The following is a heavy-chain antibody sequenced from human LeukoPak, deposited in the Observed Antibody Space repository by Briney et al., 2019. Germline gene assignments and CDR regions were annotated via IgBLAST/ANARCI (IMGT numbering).Heavy chain of an antibody. Sequence: SETLSLTCTVSGGSISSYYWSWIRQPPGKGLEWIWYIYYSGSTNYNPSLKSRVTISVDTSKNQFSLTLSSVTAADTAVYYCARGLMMAVAGRGEFHYWGQGTLVTVSS. J-gene: IGHJ4*01. V-gene: IGHV4-59*01. CDR3: ARGLMMAVAGRGEFHY. D-gene: IGHD6-13*01. CDR1: GGSISSYY. CDR2: IYYSGST.